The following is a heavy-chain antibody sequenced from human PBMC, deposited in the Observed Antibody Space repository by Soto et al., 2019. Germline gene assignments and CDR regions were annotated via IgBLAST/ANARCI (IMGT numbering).Heavy chain of an antibody. V-gene: IGHV4-39*01. CDR3: ARVRAVAGEETNYFDY. J-gene: IGHJ4*02. CDR1: GGSISSSSYY. D-gene: IGHD6-19*01. CDR2: IYYSGST. Sequence: SETLSLTCTVSGGSISSSSYYWGWIRQPPGKGLEWIGSIYYSGSTYYNPSLKSRVTISVDTSKNQFSLKLSSVTAADTAVYYCARVRAVAGEETNYFDYWGQGTLVTVSS.